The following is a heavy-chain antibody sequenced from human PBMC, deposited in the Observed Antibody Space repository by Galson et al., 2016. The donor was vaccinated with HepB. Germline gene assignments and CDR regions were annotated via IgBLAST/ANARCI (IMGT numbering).Heavy chain of an antibody. Sequence: PALVQPTQTLTLTCVFSGFSLSPSGEGVGWIRQPTGKALEWLALIYWDDDKRYSTSLQNRLSISRDTSVNQVVLTMTNMDPADTATYWCAHLGTSDGMDLWGQGTTVVVSS. CDR3: AHLGTSDGMDL. D-gene: IGHD3-10*01. V-gene: IGHV2-5*02. CDR2: IYWDDDK. J-gene: IGHJ6*02. CDR1: GFSLSPSGEG.